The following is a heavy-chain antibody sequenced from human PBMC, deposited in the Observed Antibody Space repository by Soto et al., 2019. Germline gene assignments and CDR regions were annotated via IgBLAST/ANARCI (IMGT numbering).Heavy chain of an antibody. CDR2: INHSGST. D-gene: IGHD1-26*01. CDR1: GGSFSGYY. J-gene: IGHJ5*02. CDR3: ARGRVVGATHVRLNWFDP. Sequence: SETLSLTCAVYGGSFSGYYWSWIRQPPGKGLEWIGEINHSGSTNYNPSLKSRVTISVDTSKNQFSLKLSSVTAADTAVYYCARGRVVGATHVRLNWFDPWGQGTLVTVSS. V-gene: IGHV4-34*01.